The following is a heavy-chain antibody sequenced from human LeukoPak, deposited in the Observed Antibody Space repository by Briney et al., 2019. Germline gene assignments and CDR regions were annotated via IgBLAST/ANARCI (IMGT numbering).Heavy chain of an antibody. CDR1: GFTFSSYA. CDR3: AKVPGIAAAGDYYYYGMDV. D-gene: IGHD6-13*01. V-gene: IGHV3-23*01. CDR2: ISGSGGST. Sequence: GGSLRLSCAASGFTFSSYAMSRVRQAPGKGLEWGSAISGSGGSTYYADSVKGRFTISRNNSKNTLYLQMNSLRAEDTAVYYCAKVPGIAAAGDYYYYGMDVWGQGTTVTVSS. J-gene: IGHJ6*02.